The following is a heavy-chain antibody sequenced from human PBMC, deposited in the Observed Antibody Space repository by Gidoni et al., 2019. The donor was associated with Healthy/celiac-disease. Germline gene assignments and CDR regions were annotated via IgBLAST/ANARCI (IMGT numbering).Heavy chain of an antibody. V-gene: IGHV4-4*02. CDR3: ARGRRGFSKAAATKGAFYY. CDR2: IYHSGGT. CDR1: CGSISSSNW. D-gene: IGHD6-13*01. J-gene: IGHJ4*02. Sequence: QVQLQESGPGLVKPSGTLSLTCAVSCGSISSSNWWGWVRQPPGKGLEWIGEIYHSGGTNYNPYRKSRVTRSVEKSKTQFSMKLRSVTSADKAVYYCARGRRGFSKAAATKGAFYYWGQGTLVTVSS.